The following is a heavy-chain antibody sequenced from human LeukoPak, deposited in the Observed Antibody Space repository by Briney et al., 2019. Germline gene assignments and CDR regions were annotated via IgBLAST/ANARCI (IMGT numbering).Heavy chain of an antibody. CDR2: IYPGDSDT. J-gene: IGHJ6*03. D-gene: IGHD2-2*01. Sequence: GEPLQFSCKGSGYRFTSYWIGWVRQTPGKGLGWMGIIYPGDSDTSYSPAFQGQVTISADKSISTAYLQWSSLKASDTAMYYCARAHGDIVVVPAATYMDVWGKGTTVTVSS. V-gene: IGHV5-51*01. CDR1: GYRFTSYW. CDR3: ARAHGDIVVVPAATYMDV.